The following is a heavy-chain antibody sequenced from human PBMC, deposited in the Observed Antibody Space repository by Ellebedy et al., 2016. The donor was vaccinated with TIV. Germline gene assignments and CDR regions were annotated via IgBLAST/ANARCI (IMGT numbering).Heavy chain of an antibody. D-gene: IGHD3-22*01. J-gene: IGHJ4*02. V-gene: IGHV5-51*01. CDR3: ARRSRDYYDSKLDL. CDR2: SYPCDSHT. CDR1: GDKFSNYW. Sequence: GGSLRLSCEGSGDKFSNYWIGWVSQMPGKGLKWMGISYPCDSHTRYSPSFQGQVTISADKSISTAYLQWSSLKASDTAMYFCARRSRDYYDSKLDLWGQGTLVTVSS.